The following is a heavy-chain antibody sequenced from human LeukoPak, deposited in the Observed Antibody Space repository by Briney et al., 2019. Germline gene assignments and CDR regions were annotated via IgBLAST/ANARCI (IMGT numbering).Heavy chain of an antibody. J-gene: IGHJ6*03. D-gene: IGHD3-22*01. V-gene: IGHV3-48*01. CDR3: AKDQYRSYYYDSSGYYPSGYSLSTYYMDV. CDR1: GFTFSNYS. CDR2: ISRSSTTI. Sequence: PGGSLRLSCTASGFTFSNYSMNWVRQAPGKGLEWVSYISRSSTTIYYADSVKGRFTISRDNAKNSLYLQMNSLRAEDTAVYYCAKDQYRSYYYDSSGYYPSGYSLSTYYMDVWGKGTTVTISS.